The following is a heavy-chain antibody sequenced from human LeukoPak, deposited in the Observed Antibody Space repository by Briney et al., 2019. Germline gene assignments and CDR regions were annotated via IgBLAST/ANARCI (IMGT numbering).Heavy chain of an antibody. CDR3: AKGGAEADNYWYFDL. J-gene: IGHJ2*01. D-gene: IGHD6-13*01. V-gene: IGHV3-9*02. Sequence: GGSLRLSSVASGFTSDDYAMHWVRQAPGKGLEWVSGISWKSGSIGCADSVKGRFTISRDNAKNSLYLQMNSLRPEDTALYYCAKGGAEADNYWYFDLWGRGTLVTVSS. CDR2: ISWKSGSI. CDR1: GFTSDDYA.